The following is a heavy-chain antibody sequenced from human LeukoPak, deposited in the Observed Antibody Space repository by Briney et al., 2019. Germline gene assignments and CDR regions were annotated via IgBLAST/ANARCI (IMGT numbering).Heavy chain of an antibody. J-gene: IGHJ4*02. CDR3: AKKIRGNYDFFDY. Sequence: PGGSLRLSCAASGFTFSSYAMSWVRQAPGKGLEWVSEISGSGGGTYYADSVKGRFTISRDNSKNTLYLQMNSLRAEDTAVYYCAKKIRGNYDFFDYWGQGTLVTVSS. V-gene: IGHV3-23*01. CDR2: ISGSGGGT. D-gene: IGHD3-3*01. CDR1: GFTFSSYA.